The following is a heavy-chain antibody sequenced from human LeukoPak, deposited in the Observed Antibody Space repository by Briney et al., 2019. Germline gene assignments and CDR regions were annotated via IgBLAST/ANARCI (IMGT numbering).Heavy chain of an antibody. CDR3: ARYLAAANWFDP. V-gene: IGHV4-61*01. J-gene: IGHJ5*02. D-gene: IGHD6-13*01. CDR2: IYYSGST. Sequence: PSETLSLTCTVSGGSVSSGSYYWSWIRQPPGKGLEWIGYIYYSGSTNYNPSLKSRVTISVDTSKNQFSLKLSSVTAADTAVYYCARYLAAANWFDPWGQGTLVTVSS. CDR1: GGSVSSGSYY.